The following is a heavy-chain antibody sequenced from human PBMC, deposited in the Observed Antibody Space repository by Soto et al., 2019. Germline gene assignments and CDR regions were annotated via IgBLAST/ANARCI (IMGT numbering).Heavy chain of an antibody. CDR1: GFTFSIYA. D-gene: IGHD3-3*01. V-gene: IGHV3-30-3*01. J-gene: IGHJ4*02. CDR2: ISNDGSTK. CDR3: ATVFGVISDSFDY. Sequence: LRLSCEASGFTFSIYAMHWVRQAPGKGLEWVAVISNDGSTKHYADPLKGRFTISRDNSKNTLYLQMNSLRAEDTAVYYCATVFGVISDSFDYWGQGTLVTVSS.